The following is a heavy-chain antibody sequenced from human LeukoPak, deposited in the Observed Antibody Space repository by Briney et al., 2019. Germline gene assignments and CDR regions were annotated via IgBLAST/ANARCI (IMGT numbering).Heavy chain of an antibody. V-gene: IGHV3-64*02. CDR2: IVSNGGNT. D-gene: IGHD3-3*01. J-gene: IGHJ4*02. CDR1: GLTFSSHA. Sequence: GGSLRLSCAASGLTFSSHAMRWVRQAPGKGLEYVSAIVSNGGNTYYADSVRGRFTISRDNSKDTLYLQMGSLRAEDTAGYYCARGGYYAASDIWGQGALVTVSS. CDR3: ARGGYYAASDI.